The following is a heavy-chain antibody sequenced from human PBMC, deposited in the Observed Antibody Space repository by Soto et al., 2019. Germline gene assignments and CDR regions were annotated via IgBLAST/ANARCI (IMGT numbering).Heavy chain of an antibody. J-gene: IGHJ4*02. D-gene: IGHD2-15*01. CDR3: ARTKCSGGSCYSWSLDY. Sequence: SETLSLTCTVSVGSITTGGYCWSWIRPLPGKGLEWIGHRYYSESTYYNPSLKSRVSISLDTAKNQFSLKLSFVTAADTAMYYCARTKCSGGSCYSWSLDYWGQGTPVTVSS. V-gene: IGHV4-31*03. CDR2: RYYSEST. CDR1: VGSITTGGYC.